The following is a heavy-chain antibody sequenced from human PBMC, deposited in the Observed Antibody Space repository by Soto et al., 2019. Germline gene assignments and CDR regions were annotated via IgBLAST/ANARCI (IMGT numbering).Heavy chain of an antibody. CDR3: ARGEIVAD. Sequence: EVQLVESGGGLIQPGGSLRLSCAASGFTVSSNYMSWVRQAPGKGLEWVSVIYSGGRTFYLDSVKGRFTISRDNSKNTLYLQLDSLRAEDTAVYYCARGEIVADWGQGTLVTVSS. V-gene: IGHV3-53*01. CDR2: IYSGGRT. D-gene: IGHD5-12*01. J-gene: IGHJ4*02. CDR1: GFTVSSNY.